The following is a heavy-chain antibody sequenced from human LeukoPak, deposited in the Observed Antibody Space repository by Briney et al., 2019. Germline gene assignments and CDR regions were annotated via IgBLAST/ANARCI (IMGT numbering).Heavy chain of an antibody. CDR2: IKQDGSEK. V-gene: IGHV3-7*03. Sequence: PGGSLRLSCAASGFTFSSYWMSWVRQAPGKGLEWVANIKQDGSEKYYVDSVKGRFTISRDNAKNSLYLQMNSLRAEDTAVYYCARISRGYYYGSGTFDYWGQGTLVTVSS. CDR1: GFTFSSYW. D-gene: IGHD3-10*01. J-gene: IGHJ4*02. CDR3: ARISRGYYYGSGTFDY.